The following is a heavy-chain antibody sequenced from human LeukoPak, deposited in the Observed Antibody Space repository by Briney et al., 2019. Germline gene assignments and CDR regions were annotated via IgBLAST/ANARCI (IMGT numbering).Heavy chain of an antibody. Sequence: SETLSLTCRVSGGSIKNSYWSWIWQPPGKGLEWLGNIYFGGTTDYNSSLKSRLTISVDTFKNQLSLNLQSVTAADTATYYCARHRSDTGGKKGVNWFDPWGQGTLVTVSS. CDR3: ARHRSDTGGKKGVNWFDP. J-gene: IGHJ5*02. CDR2: IYFGGTT. D-gene: IGHD4-23*01. CDR1: GGSIKNSY. V-gene: IGHV4-59*01.